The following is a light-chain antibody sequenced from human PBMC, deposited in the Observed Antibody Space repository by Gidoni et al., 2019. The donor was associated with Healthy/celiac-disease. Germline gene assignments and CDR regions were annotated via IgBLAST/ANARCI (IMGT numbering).Light chain of an antibody. CDR1: QSVSNY. V-gene: IGKV3-11*01. CDR2: DTS. CDR3: QQRASWPPT. Sequence: EVVLTQSPPTLSLSPGERATLSCRASQSVSNYFAWYQQKGGQAPRLLIYDTSLRATGIPTRFSGSGSGTDFTLTISSLEPEDFGIYYCQQRASWPPTFXQXTRVDIK. J-gene: IGKJ1*01.